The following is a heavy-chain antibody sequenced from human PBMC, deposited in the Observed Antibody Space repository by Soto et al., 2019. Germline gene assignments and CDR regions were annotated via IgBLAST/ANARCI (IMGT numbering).Heavy chain of an antibody. CDR2: IKQDGGEK. CDR1: GVTFSSYW. Sequence: PGGSLRLSCAASGVTFSSYWMSWARQAPGKGLEWVANIKQDGGEKYYVDSVKGRFTISRDNAKNSLYLQMNSLRVEDTALYYCARRYSSSWSGFDPWGQGTLVTVSS. V-gene: IGHV3-7*01. CDR3: ARRYSSSWSGFDP. D-gene: IGHD6-13*01. J-gene: IGHJ5*02.